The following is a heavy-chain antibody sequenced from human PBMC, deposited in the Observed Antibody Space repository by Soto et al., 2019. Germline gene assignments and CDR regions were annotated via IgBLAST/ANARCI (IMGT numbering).Heavy chain of an antibody. J-gene: IGHJ6*02. CDR2: ISSSSSYI. D-gene: IGHD6-6*01. CDR1: GFTFSSYS. Sequence: GGSLRLSCAASGFTFSSYSMNWVRQAPGKGLEWVSSISSSSSYIYYADSVKGRFTISRDNAKNSLYLQMNSLRAEDTAVYYCARAPIAARRRLGSYGMDVWGQGTTVTVSS. V-gene: IGHV3-21*01. CDR3: ARAPIAARRRLGSYGMDV.